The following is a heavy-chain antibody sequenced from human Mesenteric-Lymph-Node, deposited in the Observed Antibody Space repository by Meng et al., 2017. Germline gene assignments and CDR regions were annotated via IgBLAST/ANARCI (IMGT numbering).Heavy chain of an antibody. CDR3: ARREAGLGELLKY. J-gene: IGHJ4*02. CDR2: INTNTGNP. V-gene: IGHV7-4-1*02. CDR1: GYTFTSYA. Sequence: QVQRGQAGAELKKPGAAVKGSCKASGYTFTSYAMNWVRQAPGQGLEWMGWINTNTGNPTYAQGFTGRFVFSLDTSVSTAYLQISSLKTEDTAVYYCARREAGLGELLKYWGQGTLVTVSS. D-gene: IGHD3-10*01.